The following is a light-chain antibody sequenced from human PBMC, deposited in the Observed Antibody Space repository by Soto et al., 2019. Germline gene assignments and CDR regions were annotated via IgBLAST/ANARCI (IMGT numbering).Light chain of an antibody. CDR2: DAS. Sequence: DIQMTQSPSTLSASVGDRVIITCRASESISNWLAWYQQKPGKAPKLLIYDASTLESGVPSRFSGSGSGTKFTLTIASLQPDDFATYYCQQYETFSGTFGPGTKVDIK. CDR3: QQYETFSGT. CDR1: ESISNW. J-gene: IGKJ1*01. V-gene: IGKV1-5*01.